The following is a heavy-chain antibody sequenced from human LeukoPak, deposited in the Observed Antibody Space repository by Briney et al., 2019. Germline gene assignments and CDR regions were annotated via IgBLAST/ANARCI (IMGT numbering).Heavy chain of an antibody. J-gene: IGHJ4*02. V-gene: IGHV3-30*18. Sequence: PGGSLRLSCAASGFTFSSYGMHWVRQAPGKGLEWVAVISYDGSNKYYGDSVKGRFTISRDNSKNTPYLQMNSLRAEDTAVYYCAKDRSSSWTFDYWGQGTLVTVSS. CDR3: AKDRSSSWTFDY. CDR1: GFTFSSYG. D-gene: IGHD6-13*01. CDR2: ISYDGSNK.